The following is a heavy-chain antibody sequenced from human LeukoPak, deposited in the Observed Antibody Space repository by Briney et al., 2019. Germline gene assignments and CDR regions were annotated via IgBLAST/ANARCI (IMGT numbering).Heavy chain of an antibody. CDR2: IDPSDSYT. CDR1: GYSFTSYW. CDR3: ARRDRYSWYSFDY. V-gene: IGHV5-10-1*01. D-gene: IGHD6-13*01. Sequence: GESLRISCKGSGYSFTSYWITWVRQMPGRGLEWMGRIDPSDSYTNYSPSFQGHVTISVDKSISTAYLQWSSLKASDTAMYYCARRDRYSWYSFDYWGQGTLVTVSS. J-gene: IGHJ4*02.